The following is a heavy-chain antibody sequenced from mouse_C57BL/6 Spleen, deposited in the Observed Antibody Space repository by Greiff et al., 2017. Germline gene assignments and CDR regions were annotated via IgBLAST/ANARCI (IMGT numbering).Heavy chain of an antibody. Sequence: QVQLQQPGAELVMPGASVKLSCKASGYTFTSYWMHWVKQRPGQGLEWIGEIDPSDGYTNYNQKFKGKTTLTVDKSSSTAYMQLSRLTSEDSAVYYCSAMVSKRNYFDYWGQGTTLTVSS. CDR1: GYTFTSYW. V-gene: IGHV1-69*01. CDR2: IDPSDGYT. CDR3: SAMVSKRNYFDY. J-gene: IGHJ2*01. D-gene: IGHD2-2*01.